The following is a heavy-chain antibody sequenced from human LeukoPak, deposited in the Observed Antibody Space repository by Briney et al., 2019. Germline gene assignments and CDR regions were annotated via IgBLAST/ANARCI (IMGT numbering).Heavy chain of an antibody. CDR1: GGSISSGDYY. CDR3: ARVILTGFPAFDI. V-gene: IGHV4-30-4*01. Sequence: SETLSLTCTVSGGSISSGDYYWSWIRQPPGKGLEWIGYIYYSGSTYYNPSLKSRVTISVDTSKNQFSLKLSSVTAADTAVYYCARVILTGFPAFDILGQGTMVTVSS. CDR2: IYYSGST. D-gene: IGHD3-9*01. J-gene: IGHJ3*02.